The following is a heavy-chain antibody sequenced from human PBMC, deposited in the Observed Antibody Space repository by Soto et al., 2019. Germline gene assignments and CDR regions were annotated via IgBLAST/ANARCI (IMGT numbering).Heavy chain of an antibody. V-gene: IGHV4-59*01. J-gene: IGHJ6*02. CDR2: IYYSGST. CDR3: ARDLDSTPGAAAGTGGGMDV. CDR1: GGSISSYY. Sequence: ETLSLTCTVSGGSISSYYWSWIRQPPGKGLEWIGYIYYSGSTNYNPSLKSRVTISVDTSKNQFSLKLSSVTAADTAVYYCARDLDSTPGAAAGTGGGMDVWGQGTTVTVSS. D-gene: IGHD6-13*01.